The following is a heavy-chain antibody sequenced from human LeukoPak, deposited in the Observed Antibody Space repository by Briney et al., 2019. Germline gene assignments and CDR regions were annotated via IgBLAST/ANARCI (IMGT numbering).Heavy chain of an antibody. Sequence: ASVKVSCKASGYTFTSYDINWVRQATGQGLEWMGWMNPNSGNTGYAQKFQGRVTITRNTSISTAYMELSSLRSEDTAVYYCARVADRGAAVGVYFDYWGQGTLVTVSS. V-gene: IGHV1-8*03. J-gene: IGHJ4*02. D-gene: IGHD6-25*01. CDR3: ARVADRGAAVGVYFDY. CDR1: GYTFTSYD. CDR2: MNPNSGNT.